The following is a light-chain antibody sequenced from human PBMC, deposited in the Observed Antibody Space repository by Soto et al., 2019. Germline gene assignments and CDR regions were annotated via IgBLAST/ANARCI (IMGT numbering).Light chain of an antibody. V-gene: IGKV1-5*03. CDR2: KAS. CDR3: QQYETYWT. CDR1: QSIGSW. J-gene: IGKJ1*01. Sequence: DLQMTQSPSALSASVGDRVTITCRASQSIGSWLAWYQQKPGKAPKFLIYKASTLESGVPSRFSGSGSGTELTLTISSLQPDDFATYYCQQYETYWTFGQGTKVEIK.